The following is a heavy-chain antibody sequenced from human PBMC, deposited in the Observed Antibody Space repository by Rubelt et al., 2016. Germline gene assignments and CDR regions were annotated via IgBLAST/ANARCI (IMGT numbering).Heavy chain of an antibody. CDR3: ARVWGGVAAAVSSCEY. D-gene: IGHD6-25*01. Sequence: GSSVKVSCKASGGTFSSYAISWVRQAPGQGLEWMGGISAYNGNTNYAQKLQGRVTMTTDTSTSTAYMELRSLRSDDTAVYYCARVWGGVAAAVSSCEYWGQGTLVTISS. J-gene: IGHJ4*02. CDR1: GGTFSSYA. V-gene: IGHV1-18*01. CDR2: ISAYNGNT.